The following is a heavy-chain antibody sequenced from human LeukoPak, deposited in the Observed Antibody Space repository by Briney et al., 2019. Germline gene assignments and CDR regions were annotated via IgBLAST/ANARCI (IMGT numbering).Heavy chain of an antibody. D-gene: IGHD6-6*01. V-gene: IGHV3-9*01. CDR2: ISWNSGSI. J-gene: IGHJ4*02. Sequence: GGSLRLSCAASGFTFDDYAMHWVRQAPGKGLEWVSGISWNSGSIGYADSVKGRFTISRDNAKNSLYLQMNSLRVEDTALYYCAKDTYSSSLTGFDYWDQGTLVTVSS. CDR3: AKDTYSSSLTGFDY. CDR1: GFTFDDYA.